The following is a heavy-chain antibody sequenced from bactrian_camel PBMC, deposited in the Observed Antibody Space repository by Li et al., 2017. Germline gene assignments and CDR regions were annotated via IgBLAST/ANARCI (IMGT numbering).Heavy chain of an antibody. Sequence: DVQLVESGGGSVQTGGSLTLSCTTSGYTYGLCMAWFRQAPGKAREGVARIGSTSGTAFIADSVKGRFTGSRDDAKNTAYLQMNSLKPEDTAVYFCVRRLWGVPATMGDWGQGTQVTVS. V-gene: IGHV3S31*01. J-gene: IGHJ4*01. CDR2: IGSTSGTA. CDR1: GYTYGLC. D-gene: IGHD4*01. CDR3: VRRLWGVPATMGD.